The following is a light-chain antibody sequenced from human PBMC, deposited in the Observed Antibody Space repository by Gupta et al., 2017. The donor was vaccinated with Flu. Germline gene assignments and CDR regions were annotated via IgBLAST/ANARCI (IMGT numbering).Light chain of an antibody. J-gene: IGLJ3*02. V-gene: IGLV1-47*01. CDR3: AAWDDRLSGWV. CDR1: SFNIGSNY. CDR2: RNH. Sequence: QSVLTQPPSASGTPGQSVTISCPGSSFNIGSNYVNWYQQLPGTAPKLLIYRNHQRPSGVPERFSASKSGTSASLAISGLRSDDEADYHCAAWDDRLSGWVFGGGTKLTVL.